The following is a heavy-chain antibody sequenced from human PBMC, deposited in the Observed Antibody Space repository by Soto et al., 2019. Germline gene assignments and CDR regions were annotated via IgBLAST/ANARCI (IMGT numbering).Heavy chain of an antibody. CDR3: ARFEVIIPYFDH. CDR1: GFTFGSYW. V-gene: IGHV3-7*05. D-gene: IGHD3-3*01. Sequence: GSLRLSCAASGFTFGSYWMSSVRQAPGKGLEWVDNIKQDGSEKYYVDSVKGRFTISRDNAKNSLYLQMNSLRAEDTAVYYSARFEVIIPYFDHWGQGTLVTVSS. CDR2: IKQDGSEK. J-gene: IGHJ4*02.